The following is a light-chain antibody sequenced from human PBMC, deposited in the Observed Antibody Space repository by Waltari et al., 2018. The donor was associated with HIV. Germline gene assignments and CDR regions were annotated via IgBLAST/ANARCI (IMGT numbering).Light chain of an antibody. J-gene: IGKJ3*01. Sequence: DIVMSQSPDSLAVSLGERATINCKSSQSLLYSSDNKNYLAWYQQKPGQPPELLIYWASTRESGVPDRFSGSGSGTDFTLSISGLQAEDVAVYFCQQYYTTPDTFGPGTKVDIK. CDR2: WAS. CDR1: QSLLYSSDNKNY. V-gene: IGKV4-1*01. CDR3: QQYYTTPDT.